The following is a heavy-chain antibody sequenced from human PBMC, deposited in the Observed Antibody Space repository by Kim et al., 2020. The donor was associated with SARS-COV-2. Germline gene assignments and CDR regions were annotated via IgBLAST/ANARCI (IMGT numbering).Heavy chain of an antibody. CDR1: GFTFSSYS. CDR2: ISSSSSYI. V-gene: IGHV3-21*01. J-gene: IGHJ4*02. D-gene: IGHD6-19*01. Sequence: GGSLRLSCAASGFTFSSYSMNWVRQAPGKGLEWVSSISSSSSYIYYADSVKGRFTISRDNAKNSLYLQMNSLRAEDTAVYYCARDSGRRGAGSTLDYWGQGTLVTVSS. CDR3: ARDSGRRGAGSTLDY.